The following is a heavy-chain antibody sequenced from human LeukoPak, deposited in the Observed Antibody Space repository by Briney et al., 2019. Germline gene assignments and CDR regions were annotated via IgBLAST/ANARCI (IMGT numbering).Heavy chain of an antibody. J-gene: IGHJ4*02. V-gene: IGHV4-39*01. CDR3: STTTRGWYGVGDH. CDR2: FSYDGST. Sequence: PSQTLSLTCTVSGGSISSNSYYWGWIRQPPGKGLEWIGGFSYDGSTYDNPSLKSRLTISADTSKNQFSLKVTSVTAADTAVYFCSTTTRGWYGVGDHWGQGALVTVSS. D-gene: IGHD6-19*01. CDR1: GGSISSNSYY.